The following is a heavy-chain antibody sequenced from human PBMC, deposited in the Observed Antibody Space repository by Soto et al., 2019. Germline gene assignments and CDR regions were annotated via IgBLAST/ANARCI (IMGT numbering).Heavy chain of an antibody. J-gene: IGHJ4*02. D-gene: IGHD5-12*01. CDR2: IFSNGST. V-gene: IGHV4-4*07. CDR3: AREGSYSAYNFAHGIQLWSFDF. CDR1: GGSISSYY. Sequence: PSETLSLTCTVSGGSISSYYWSWVRQPAGKGLEWIGRIFSNGSTSFNPSLESRVAMSVDTSKNHFSLNLSSVTAADMAVYYCAREGSYSAYNFAHGIQLWSFDFWGQGALVTVSS.